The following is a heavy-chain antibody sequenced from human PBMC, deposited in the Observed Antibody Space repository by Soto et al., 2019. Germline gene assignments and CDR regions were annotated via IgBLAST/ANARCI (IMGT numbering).Heavy chain of an antibody. D-gene: IGHD6-19*01. CDR1: GFTFSSYG. CDR3: AKDKKQWLVLDY. CDR2: ISYDGSNK. Sequence: QVQLVESGGGVVQPGRSLRLSCAASGFTFSSYGMHWVRQAPGKGLEWVAVISYDGSNKYHADSVKGRFTISRDNSKNTLYLQMNSLRAEDTAVYYCAKDKKQWLVLDYWGQGTLVTVSS. V-gene: IGHV3-30*18. J-gene: IGHJ4*02.